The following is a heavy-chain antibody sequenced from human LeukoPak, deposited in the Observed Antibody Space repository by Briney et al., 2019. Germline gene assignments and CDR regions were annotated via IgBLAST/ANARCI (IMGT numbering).Heavy chain of an antibody. CDR2: IWYDGSNK. D-gene: IGHD5-12*01. V-gene: IGHV3-33*01. Sequence: GGSLRLSCAASRFTFSSYGMHWVRQAPGKGLEWVAVIWYDGSNKYYADSVKGRFTISRDNSRNTLYLQVNSLRAEDTAVYFCAREEDSGLDYWGQGTLVTVSS. CDR3: AREEDSGLDY. CDR1: RFTFSSYG. J-gene: IGHJ4*02.